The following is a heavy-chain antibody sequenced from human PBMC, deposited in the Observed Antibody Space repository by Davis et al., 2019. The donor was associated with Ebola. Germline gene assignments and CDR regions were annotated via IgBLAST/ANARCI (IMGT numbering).Heavy chain of an antibody. J-gene: IGHJ4*02. Sequence: ASVKVSCKASGGTFSSYTISWVRQATGQGLEWMGWMNPNSGNTGYAQKFQGRVTMTRSTSISTAYMELSSLTSEDTAIYYCARGPAFGIPYPHFWGYWGQGTLVAVSS. CDR2: MNPNSGNT. CDR3: ARGPAFGIPYPHFWGY. D-gene: IGHD3-3*02. V-gene: IGHV1-8*02. CDR1: GGTFSSYT.